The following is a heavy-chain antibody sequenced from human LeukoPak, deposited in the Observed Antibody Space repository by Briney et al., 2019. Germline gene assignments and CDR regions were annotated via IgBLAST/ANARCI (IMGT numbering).Heavy chain of an antibody. CDR2: VDHSGRT. J-gene: IGHJ4*02. D-gene: IGHD3-10*01. CDR3: AATNYFYGSGSFHKRDS. V-gene: IGHV4-34*01. CDR1: GDSFDNYY. Sequence: SEALSLTCGVYGDSFDNYYWNWIRQFPEKRLEWIGEVDHSGRTTYSPSLQGRVTISVDTSKSQFSLKLNSVTAADTAVYFCAATNYFYGSGSFHKRDSRGQGTLVTVSS.